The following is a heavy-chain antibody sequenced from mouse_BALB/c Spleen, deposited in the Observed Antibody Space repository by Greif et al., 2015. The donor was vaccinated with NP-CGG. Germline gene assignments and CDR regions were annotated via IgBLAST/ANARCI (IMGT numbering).Heavy chain of an antibody. CDR2: ILPGSGST. CDR3: ARRGYGKAY. Sequence: VQLQQSGAELMKPGASVKISCKATGYTFSSYWIEWVKQRPGHGLEWIGEILPGSGSTNYNDKFKGKATFTADTSSNTAYMQLSSLTSEDSAVYYCARRGYGKAYWGQGTLVTVSA. V-gene: IGHV1-9*01. CDR1: GYTFSSYW. D-gene: IGHD1-2*01. J-gene: IGHJ3*01.